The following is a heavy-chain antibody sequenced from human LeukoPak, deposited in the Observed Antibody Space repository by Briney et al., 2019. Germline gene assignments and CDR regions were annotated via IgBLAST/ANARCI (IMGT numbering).Heavy chain of an antibody. CDR2: IYTSGST. D-gene: IGHD6-19*01. CDR3: ARRDLFSSGWGDY. V-gene: IGHV4-61*02. J-gene: IGHJ4*02. Sequence: PSETLSLTCTVSGGSISSGSYYWSWIRQPAGKGLEWIGRIYTSGSTNYNPSLKSRVTISVDTSKNQFSLKLSSVTAADTAVYYCARRDLFSSGWGDYWGQGTLVTVSS. CDR1: GGSISSGSYY.